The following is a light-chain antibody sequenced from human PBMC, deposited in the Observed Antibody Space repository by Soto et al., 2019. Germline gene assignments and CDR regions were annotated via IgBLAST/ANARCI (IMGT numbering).Light chain of an antibody. Sequence: QSVLTQPASVSGSPGQSVTISCTGTSSDIGSYNRVSWYQQPPGKAPKLIIYEVNNRPSGVSNRFSGSKSGNTASLTISGLQAEDEADYYCNSYTSSSSYVFGTGTKVTV. J-gene: IGLJ1*01. CDR3: NSYTSSSSYV. CDR2: EVN. CDR1: SSDIGSYNR. V-gene: IGLV2-18*02.